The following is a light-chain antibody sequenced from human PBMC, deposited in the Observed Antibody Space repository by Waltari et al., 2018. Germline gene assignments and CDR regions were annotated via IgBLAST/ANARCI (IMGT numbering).Light chain of an antibody. J-gene: IGLJ3*02. V-gene: IGLV7-46*01. CDR3: LLSYSGVRV. CDR1: AGAVTSSHY. Sequence: QAVVTQEPSLTVSPGGTVTLTCGSSAGAVTSSHYPYWFQQKPAQAPRHLIYDITSRHPWTPARFSGSLLGGKVALTLSGAQPEDEADYYCLLSYSGVRVFGGGTKLTVL. CDR2: DIT.